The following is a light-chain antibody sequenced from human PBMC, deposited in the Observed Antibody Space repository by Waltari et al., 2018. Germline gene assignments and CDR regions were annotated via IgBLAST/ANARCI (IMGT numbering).Light chain of an antibody. Sequence: AIRMTQSPSSLSASIGDRVTISCRASQGVSTYLAWYQQKPGKAPSLLITAASTLQTGVPSRFSGSGTGTDFTLTITCLQSADFAIYFCQQYHDYPWTFGQGTKVEI. J-gene: IGKJ1*01. CDR3: QQYHDYPWT. V-gene: IGKV1-8*01. CDR2: AAS. CDR1: QGVSTY.